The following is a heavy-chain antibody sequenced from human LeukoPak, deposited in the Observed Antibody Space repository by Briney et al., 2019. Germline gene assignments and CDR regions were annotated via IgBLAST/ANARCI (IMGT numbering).Heavy chain of an antibody. Sequence: GGSLRLSCAASGFTFSSYAMHWVRQAPGKGLEYVSAISSNGGSTYYANSVKGRFTISRDNSKNPLYLQMGSLRAEDMAVYYCARQTGTLYYFDYWGQGTLVTVSS. CDR1: GFTFSSYA. V-gene: IGHV3-64*01. CDR3: ARQTGTLYYFDY. J-gene: IGHJ4*02. D-gene: IGHD1-1*01. CDR2: ISSNGGST.